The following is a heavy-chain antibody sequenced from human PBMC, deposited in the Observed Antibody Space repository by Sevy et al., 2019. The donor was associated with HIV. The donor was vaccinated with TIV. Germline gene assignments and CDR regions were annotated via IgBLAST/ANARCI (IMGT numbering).Heavy chain of an antibody. CDR3: ARSSYYYDNGYYYPFAI. Sequence: GGSLRLSCVASGFSLSNYWMTWVRQAPGKGLEWVANINQDGHEKYYVDSVKGRFTISRDGATLFLQMNSLGAEDTALYYGARSSYYYDNGYYYPFAIWGRGTLVTVSS. D-gene: IGHD3-22*01. CDR2: INQDGHEK. V-gene: IGHV3-7*01. J-gene: IGHJ4*02. CDR1: GFSLSNYW.